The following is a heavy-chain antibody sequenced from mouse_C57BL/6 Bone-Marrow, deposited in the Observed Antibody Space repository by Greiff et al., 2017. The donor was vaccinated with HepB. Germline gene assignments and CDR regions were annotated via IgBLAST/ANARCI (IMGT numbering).Heavy chain of an antibody. Sequence: QVQLQQPGAELVKPGASVKVSCKASGYPFPSSWMHWVKRRPGQGLEWIGRIHPSDSDTNYNQKFKGKATLTVDKSSSTAYMHLSSLTSEDSAVYYCAIQGIYYDYDDYWGQGTTLTVSS. CDR2: IHPSDSDT. D-gene: IGHD2-4*01. CDR1: GYPFPSSW. V-gene: IGHV1-74*01. CDR3: AIQGIYYDYDDY. J-gene: IGHJ2*01.